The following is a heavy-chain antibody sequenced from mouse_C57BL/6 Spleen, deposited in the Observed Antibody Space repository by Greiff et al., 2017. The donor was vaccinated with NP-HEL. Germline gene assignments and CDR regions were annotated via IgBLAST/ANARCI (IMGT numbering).Heavy chain of an antibody. J-gene: IGHJ4*01. CDR3: ASMITTVYYYAMDY. CDR1: GYTFTSYW. CDR2: IDPSDSET. D-gene: IGHD2-4*01. V-gene: IGHV1-52*01. Sequence: QVQLQQPGAELVRPGSSVKLSCKASGYTFTSYWMHWVKQRPIQGLEWIGNIDPSDSETHYNQKFRDKATLTVDKSSSTAYMQLSSLTSEDSAVYYCASMITTVYYYAMDYWGQGTSVTVSS.